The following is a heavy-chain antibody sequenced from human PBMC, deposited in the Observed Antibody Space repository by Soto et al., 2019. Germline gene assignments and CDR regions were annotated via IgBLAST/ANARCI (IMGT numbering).Heavy chain of an antibody. CDR2: IPQDGSDG. J-gene: IGHJ6*02. V-gene: IGHV3-7*03. CDR1: CVWYSSRV. Sequence: LARAGSCVWYSSRVMSGVRQPLGRRVEWVAKIPQDGSDGHYLDSVKGRFTISRDNAKNSVYLQMNSLRADDTAVYYCARDHLILPAHDFLYGSDVLGQGAKVTVSS. D-gene: IGHD2-21*02. CDR3: ARDHLILPAHDFLYGSDV.